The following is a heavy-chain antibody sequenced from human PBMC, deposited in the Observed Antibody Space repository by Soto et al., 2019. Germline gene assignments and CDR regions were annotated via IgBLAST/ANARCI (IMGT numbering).Heavy chain of an antibody. J-gene: IGHJ6*02. Sequence: QVQLVESGGGLVKPGGSLRLSCAASGFTFSDYYMSWIRQAPGKGLAWVSYISSSGSTIYYADSVKGRFTISRANAKNSLYLRMNSIRAEDEFVYYCATGLDCSGGSCFPYYYCGMDVWGQGTTVAVSS. D-gene: IGHD2-15*01. CDR1: GFTFSDYY. CDR3: ATGLDCSGGSCFPYYYCGMDV. CDR2: ISSSGSTI. V-gene: IGHV3-11*01.